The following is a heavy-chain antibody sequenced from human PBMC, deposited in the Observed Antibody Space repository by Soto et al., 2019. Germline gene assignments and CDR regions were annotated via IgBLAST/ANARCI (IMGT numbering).Heavy chain of an antibody. D-gene: IGHD3-9*01. V-gene: IGHV4-31*03. CDR2: IYYSGST. J-gene: IGHJ4*02. CDR1: GGSISSGGYY. Sequence: PSETLSLTCTVSGGSISSGGYYWSWIRQHPGKGLEWIGYIYYSGSTYYNPSLKSRVTISVDTSKNQFSLKLSSVTAADTAVYYCARVTYYDILGYFDYWGQGTLVTVSS. CDR3: ARVTYYDILGYFDY.